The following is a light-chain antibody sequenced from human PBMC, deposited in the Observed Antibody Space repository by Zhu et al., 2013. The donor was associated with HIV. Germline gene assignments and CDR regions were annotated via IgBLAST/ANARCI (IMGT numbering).Light chain of an antibody. CDR3: QQHNSILGIT. CDR2: SAS. J-gene: IGKJ4*01. CDR1: QGVRND. V-gene: IGKV1-17*01. Sequence: DIQMTQSPPSLSAFVGDRVTITCRASQGVRNDLGWYQYKPGKAPKRLVYSASTLSSGVSSRFSGNGSGTEFALTISSLQPDDFATYYCQQHNSILGITIGGGTKVEIK.